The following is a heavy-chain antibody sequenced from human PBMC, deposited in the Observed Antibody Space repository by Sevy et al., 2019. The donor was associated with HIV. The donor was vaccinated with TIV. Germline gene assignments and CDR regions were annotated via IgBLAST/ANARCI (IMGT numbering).Heavy chain of an antibody. V-gene: IGHV3-48*02. CDR1: GFSFSSYS. Sequence: GGSLRLSCAASGFSFSSYSMNWVRQAPGKGLEWVSFISSSSRTMYYADSVKGRFTISRDNAKRSLSLQMSSLRDEDTAMYYCARHIAIVGATGFDYWGQGTLVTVSS. J-gene: IGHJ4*02. CDR2: ISSSSRTM. CDR3: ARHIAIVGATGFDY. D-gene: IGHD1-26*01.